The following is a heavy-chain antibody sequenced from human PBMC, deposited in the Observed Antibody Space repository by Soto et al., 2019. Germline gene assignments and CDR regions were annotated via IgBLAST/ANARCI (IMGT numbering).Heavy chain of an antibody. J-gene: IGHJ4*02. Sequence: SETLSLTCSVSGISISPYYWSWIRQPPGKGLEWIGYIYYSGSTNYNPSLKSRVTISVDTSKNQFSLKLSSVTAADTALYYCVKDGPNWGKDFDYWGQGTLVTVSS. CDR3: VKDGPNWGKDFDY. D-gene: IGHD3-16*01. V-gene: IGHV4-59*01. CDR2: IYYSGST. CDR1: GISISPYY.